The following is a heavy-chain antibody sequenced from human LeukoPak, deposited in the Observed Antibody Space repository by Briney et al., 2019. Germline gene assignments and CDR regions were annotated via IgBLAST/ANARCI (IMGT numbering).Heavy chain of an antibody. CDR3: ARTKGYYYGSGSDFDY. CDR2: ISAYNGNT. V-gene: IGHV1-18*01. D-gene: IGHD3-10*01. J-gene: IGHJ4*02. Sequence: ALVKVSCKASGYTFTSYGISWVRQAPGQGLEWMGWISAYNGNTNYAQKLQGRVTMTTDTSTSTAYMELRSLRSDDTAVYYCARTKGYYYGSGSDFDYWGQGTLVTVSS. CDR1: GYTFTSYG.